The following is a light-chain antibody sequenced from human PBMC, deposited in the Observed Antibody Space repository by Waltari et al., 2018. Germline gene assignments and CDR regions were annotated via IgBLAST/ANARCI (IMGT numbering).Light chain of an antibody. CDR2: GAS. J-gene: IGKJ5*01. V-gene: IGKV3-20*01. Sequence: EIVLTQSPGTLSLSPGEGATLSCRASQTVTSSYLAWYQQKPGQAPRLPIYGASSRATAIPDKFSGSGSGADFTLTISRLEPEDSAVYYCQQYGSSPITFGQGTRLEIK. CDR3: QQYGSSPIT. CDR1: QTVTSSY.